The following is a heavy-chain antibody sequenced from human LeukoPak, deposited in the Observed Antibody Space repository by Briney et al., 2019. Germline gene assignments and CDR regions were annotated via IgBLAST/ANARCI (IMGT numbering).Heavy chain of an antibody. CDR1: GFTFSDYY. Sequence: PGGSLRLSCAASGFTFSDYYMSWIRQAPGKGLEWVSYISSSGSIIYYADSVKGRFTISRDNAKKSLYQQMNSLRAEDTAVYYCAKVESSGWFYYWGQGTLVTVSS. CDR2: ISSSGSII. J-gene: IGHJ4*02. D-gene: IGHD6-19*01. V-gene: IGHV3-11*01. CDR3: AKVESSGWFYY.